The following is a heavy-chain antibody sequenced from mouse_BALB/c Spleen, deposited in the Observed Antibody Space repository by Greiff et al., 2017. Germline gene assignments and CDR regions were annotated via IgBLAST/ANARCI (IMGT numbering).Heavy chain of an antibody. Sequence: EVMLVESGPGLAKPSQSLSLTCTVTGYSITSDYAWNWIRQFPGNKLEWMGYISYSGSTSYNPSLKSRISITRDTSKNQFFLQLNSVTTEDTATYYCARWGTGTRFDYWGQGTTLTVSS. CDR1: GYSITSDYA. CDR3: ARWGTGTRFDY. J-gene: IGHJ2*01. D-gene: IGHD4-1*01. CDR2: ISYSGST. V-gene: IGHV3-2*02.